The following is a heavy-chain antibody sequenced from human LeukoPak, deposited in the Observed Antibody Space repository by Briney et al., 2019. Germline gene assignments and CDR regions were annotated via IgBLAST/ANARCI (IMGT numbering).Heavy chain of an antibody. CDR2: IYNSGST. J-gene: IGHJ4*02. CDR3: ARSKILRYFDWLLLDY. V-gene: IGHV4-39*01. Sequence: SETLSLTCTVSGGSISSSSYYWGWIRQPRGKGLEWIVSIYNSGSTYYNSSLKSRVTISVDTSKNQFSLKLSSVTAADTAVYYCARSKILRYFDWLLLDYWGQGILVTVSS. D-gene: IGHD3-9*01. CDR1: GGSISSSSYY.